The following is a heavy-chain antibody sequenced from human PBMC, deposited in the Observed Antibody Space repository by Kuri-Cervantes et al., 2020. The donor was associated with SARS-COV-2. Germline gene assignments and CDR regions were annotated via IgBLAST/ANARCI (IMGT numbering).Heavy chain of an antibody. J-gene: IGHJ4*02. CDR2: IYHSGST. Sequence: SETLSLTCAVSGGSISSGGYFWSWIRQPPGKGLVWIGYIYHSGSTYFNPSLKSRVTISVDRSKNQFSLKLRSVTAADTAAYYCATPFGVVPYWGRGTLVTVSS. V-gene: IGHV4-30-2*01. CDR1: GGSISSGGYF. CDR3: ATPFGVVPY. D-gene: IGHD3-3*01.